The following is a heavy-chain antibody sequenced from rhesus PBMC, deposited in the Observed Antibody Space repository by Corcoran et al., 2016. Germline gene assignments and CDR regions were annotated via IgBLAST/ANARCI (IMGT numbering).Heavy chain of an antibody. V-gene: IGHV4-73*01. CDR2: IYGNSAST. CDR3: ARAGENTVLPGGFDL. J-gene: IGHJ2*01. D-gene: IGHD2-21*01. Sequence: QVQLQQWGEGLVKPSETLPLTCAVYGGSISGYSYWCWIRQLPGKGLEWIGYIYGNSASTHYTPSLKNRVTISKDTSKNQFSLKLSSVTAADTAVYYCARAGENTVLPGGFDLWGPGTPITISS. CDR1: GGSISGYSY.